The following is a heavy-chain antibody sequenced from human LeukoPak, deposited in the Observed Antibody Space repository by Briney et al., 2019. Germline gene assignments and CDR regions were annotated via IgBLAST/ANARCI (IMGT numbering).Heavy chain of an antibody. CDR1: GFAVSDNY. D-gene: IGHD1-26*01. J-gene: IGHJ4*02. Sequence: PGGSLRLSCLASGFAVSDNYMSWVRQAPGKGLEWVSTISGGGGSTYYADSVKGRFTISRDNSKNTLYLQVNSLRAEDTAVYYWAKGGKWDVTPFDYWGQGTLVTVSS. CDR3: AKGGKWDVTPFDY. V-gene: IGHV3-23*01. CDR2: ISGGGGST.